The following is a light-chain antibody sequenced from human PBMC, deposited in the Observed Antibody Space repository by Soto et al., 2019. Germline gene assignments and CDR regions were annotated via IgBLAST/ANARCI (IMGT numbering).Light chain of an antibody. J-gene: IGKJ1*01. CDR2: SAS. CDR3: LQDHNYPRT. Sequence: AIQMTQSPSSLSAFVGDRVTITCRASQDIRNELGWYQQKPGKAPKLLIYSASSLQSGVPSRFSGSGSGTNVTLTISSLQPEDVAAYYCLQDHNYPRTFGQGTKVEIK. V-gene: IGKV1-6*01. CDR1: QDIRNE.